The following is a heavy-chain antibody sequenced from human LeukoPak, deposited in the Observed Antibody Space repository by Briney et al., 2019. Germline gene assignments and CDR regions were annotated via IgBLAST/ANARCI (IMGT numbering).Heavy chain of an antibody. CDR3: ARHHGSGSYYNSFSWFDP. CDR2: IHRSGST. CDR1: GGXISSTTC. J-gene: IGHJ5*02. D-gene: IGHD3-10*01. V-gene: IGHV4-4*02. Sequence: PSGTLSLTCAVSGGXISSTTCWSWVRQSPGKGLEWIGEIHRSGSTNYNPSLKSRVTIAVDKSKNQFSLKLSSVTAADTAVYYCARHHGSGSYYNSFSWFDPWGQGTLVTVSS.